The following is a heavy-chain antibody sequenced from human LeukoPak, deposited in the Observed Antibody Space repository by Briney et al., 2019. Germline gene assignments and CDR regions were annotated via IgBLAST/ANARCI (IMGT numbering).Heavy chain of an antibody. CDR3: ARDTRRGGLAY. Sequence: GGSLRLSCAASGFTFSSYGMHWVRQAPGKGLEWVAVIWYDGSNKYYADSVKGRFTISRDNSKNTLYLQMNSLRAKDTAVYYCARDTRRGGLAYWGQGTLVTVSS. CDR2: IWYDGSNK. CDR1: GFTFSSYG. V-gene: IGHV3-33*01. J-gene: IGHJ4*02. D-gene: IGHD1-14*01.